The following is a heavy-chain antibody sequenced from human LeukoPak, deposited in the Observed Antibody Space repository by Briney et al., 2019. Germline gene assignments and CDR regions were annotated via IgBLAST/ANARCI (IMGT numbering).Heavy chain of an antibody. CDR1: GYTFSNYA. Sequence: ASVKVSCKASGYTFSNYAMNWVRQAPGQRLEWMGWVNAGNGHTKYSQKFQGRVIITRDTSASTAYVELRSLRSEDTAVYYCARGRWEPAAGYYFEYWGQGTLVTVSS. D-gene: IGHD6-13*01. CDR3: ARGRWEPAAGYYFEY. J-gene: IGHJ4*02. V-gene: IGHV1-3*01. CDR2: VNAGNGHT.